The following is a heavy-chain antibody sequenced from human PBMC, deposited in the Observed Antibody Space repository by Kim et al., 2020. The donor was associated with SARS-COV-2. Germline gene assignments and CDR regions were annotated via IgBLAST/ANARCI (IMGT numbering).Heavy chain of an antibody. CDR1: GYTFTSYA. Sequence: ASVKVSCKASGYTFTSYAMHWVRQAPGQRLEWMGWINAGNGNTKYSQKFQGRVTITRDTSASTAYMELSSLRSEDTAVYYCHCYGDYYYYYYGMDVWGQGTTVTVSS. V-gene: IGHV1-3*01. CDR2: INAGNGNT. D-gene: IGHD4-17*01. J-gene: IGHJ6*02. CDR3: HCYGDYYYYYYGMDV.